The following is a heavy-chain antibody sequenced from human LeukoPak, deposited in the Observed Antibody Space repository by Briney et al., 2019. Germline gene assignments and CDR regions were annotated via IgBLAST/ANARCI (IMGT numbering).Heavy chain of an antibody. J-gene: IGHJ4*02. CDR3: ARGPKWNYVVPLDY. V-gene: IGHV1-8*01. Sequence: ASVKVSCKASGYTLTSYDINWVRQATGQGLEWMGWMNPNTGNTGYAQKFQGRVTMTRNTSISTAYMELSSLRSEDTAVYYCARGPKWNYVVPLDYWGQGTLVTVSS. D-gene: IGHD1-7*01. CDR2: MNPNTGNT. CDR1: GYTLTSYD.